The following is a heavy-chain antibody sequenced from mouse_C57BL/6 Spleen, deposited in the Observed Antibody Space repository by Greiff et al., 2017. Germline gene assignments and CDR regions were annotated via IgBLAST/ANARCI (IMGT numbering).Heavy chain of an antibody. D-gene: IGHD1-1*01. J-gene: IGHJ4*01. Sequence: QVQLQQPGTELVKPGASVKLSCKASGYTFTSYWMHWVKQRPGQGLEWIGNINPSNGGTNYNEKFKSQATLTVDKSSSTAYRRLSSLTSEDSAVYYCARYPPTTVVATDYAMDYWGQGTSVTVSS. CDR2: INPSNGGT. CDR1: GYTFTSYW. CDR3: ARYPPTTVVATDYAMDY. V-gene: IGHV1-53*01.